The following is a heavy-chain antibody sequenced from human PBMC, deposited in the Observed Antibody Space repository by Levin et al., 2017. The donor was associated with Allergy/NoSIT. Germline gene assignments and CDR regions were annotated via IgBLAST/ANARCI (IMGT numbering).Heavy chain of an antibody. V-gene: IGHV3-23*01. D-gene: IGHD1-14*01. CDR2: MTGGGFNR. CDR3: AKKQGGTTGFSFDV. J-gene: IGHJ3*01. CDR1: GFSFSDYA. Sequence: PGGSLRLSCAASGFSFSDYAMAWVRQAPGKGLEWVSVMTGGGFNRYYGDAVKGRFTVSRDNSKTTLFLEFNSLRADDTALYYCAKKQGGTTGFSFDVWGQGTMVTVSS.